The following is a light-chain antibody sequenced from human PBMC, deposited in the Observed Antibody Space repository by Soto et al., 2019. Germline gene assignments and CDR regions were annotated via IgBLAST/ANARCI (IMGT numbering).Light chain of an antibody. V-gene: IGLV2-23*02. CDR3: CSYAGGTVV. J-gene: IGLJ2*01. CDR1: ISDVGSYNL. Sequence: QSVLTQPASVSGSPGQSITISCTGTISDVGSYNLVSWYQQHPGKAPKLIIYEVTKWPSGLSHRFSASKSGNTASLTISGLQAEDEADYYFCSYAGGTVVFGGGTKLTVL. CDR2: EVT.